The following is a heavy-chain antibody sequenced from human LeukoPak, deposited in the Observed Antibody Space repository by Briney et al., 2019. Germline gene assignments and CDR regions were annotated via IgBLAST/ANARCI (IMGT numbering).Heavy chain of an antibody. V-gene: IGHV1-69*13. D-gene: IGHD5-12*01. CDR1: GDTFSLYA. CDR3: ARGPGYDLFDY. J-gene: IGHJ4*02. CDR2: IIPTFGAA. Sequence: SVKSSCTASGDTFSLYAISWVREAPGQGLEWMAGIIPTFGAANYAQKFQGRVKITVDESKSTAYMQLSSLRSEDKGVYYWARGPGYDLFDYWGQGTLVTVSS.